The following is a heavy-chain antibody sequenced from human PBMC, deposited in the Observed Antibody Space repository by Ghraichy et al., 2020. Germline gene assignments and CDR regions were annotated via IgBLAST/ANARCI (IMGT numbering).Heavy chain of an antibody. J-gene: IGHJ3*02. V-gene: IGHV4-34*01. Sequence: SETLSLTCAVYGGSFSGYYWSWIRQPPGKGLEWIGEINHSGSTNYNPSLKSRVTISVDTSKNQFSLKLSSVTAADTAVYYCARGRDYYDSSGYYYIAAASHDAFDIWGQGTMVTVSS. CDR2: INHSGST. D-gene: IGHD3-22*01. CDR1: GGSFSGYY. CDR3: ARGRDYYDSSGYYYIAAASHDAFDI.